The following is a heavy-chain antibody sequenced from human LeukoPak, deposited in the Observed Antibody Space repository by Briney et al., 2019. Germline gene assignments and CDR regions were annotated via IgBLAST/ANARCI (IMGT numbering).Heavy chain of an antibody. J-gene: IGHJ5*02. Sequence: SETLSLTRTVSGGSISSYYWSWIRQPPGKGLEWIGYIYYSGSTNYNPSLKSRVTISVDTSKNQFSLKLSSVTAADTAVYYCARRMGGSYYNSWFDPWGQGTLVTVSS. CDR2: IYYSGST. CDR3: ARRMGGSYYNSWFDP. CDR1: GGSISSYY. D-gene: IGHD1-26*01. V-gene: IGHV4-59*08.